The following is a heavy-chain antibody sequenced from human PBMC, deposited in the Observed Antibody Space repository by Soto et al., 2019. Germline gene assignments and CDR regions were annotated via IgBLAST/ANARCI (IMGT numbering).Heavy chain of an antibody. CDR1: GGTFSSHT. D-gene: IGHD4-17*01. Sequence: QDQLVQSGAEVKKPGSSVKVSCKASGGTFSSHTFSWVRQAPGQGLAWMGRIIPALGTATYAQKFQGRVTSTADESATTVYMELNSLRSEDTAVYYCARPDFGDYWYFDLWGRGTLVPVSS. CDR3: ARPDFGDYWYFDL. CDR2: IIPALGTA. V-gene: IGHV1-69*08. J-gene: IGHJ2*01.